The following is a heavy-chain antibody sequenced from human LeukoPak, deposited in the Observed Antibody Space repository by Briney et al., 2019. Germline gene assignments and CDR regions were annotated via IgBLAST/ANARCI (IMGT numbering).Heavy chain of an antibody. Sequence: GGSLRLSCAASGFTVSSNYMSWVRQAPGKGLEWVSVIYRGGTTYYEDSVKGRFTISRDNSKNTVYLQMNSLRAEDTALYYCAREEQTYAYFDYWGQGTLVTVSS. V-gene: IGHV3-66*01. CDR2: IYRGGTT. D-gene: IGHD3-16*01. J-gene: IGHJ4*02. CDR3: AREEQTYAYFDY. CDR1: GFTVSSNY.